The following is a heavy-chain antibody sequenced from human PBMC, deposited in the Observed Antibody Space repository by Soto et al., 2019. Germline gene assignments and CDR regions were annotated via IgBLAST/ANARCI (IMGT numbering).Heavy chain of an antibody. D-gene: IGHD2-2*02. J-gene: IGHJ5*02. Sequence: ASVKVSCKASGYTFTGYYMHWVRQAPGQGLEWMGWISAYNGNTNYAQKLQGRVTMTTDTSTSTAYMELRSLRSDDTAVYYCARDVEDIVVVPAAIPFDPWGQGTLVTVSS. CDR2: ISAYNGNT. V-gene: IGHV1-18*04. CDR3: ARDVEDIVVVPAAIPFDP. CDR1: GYTFTGYY.